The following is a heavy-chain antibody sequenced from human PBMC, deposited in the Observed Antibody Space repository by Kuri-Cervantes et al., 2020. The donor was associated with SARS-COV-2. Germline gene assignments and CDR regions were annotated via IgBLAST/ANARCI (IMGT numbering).Heavy chain of an antibody. J-gene: IGHJ4*02. CDR2: ISGSGGST. Sequence: GGSLRLSCAASGFTFSSYAMSWVRQAPGKGLEWASAISGSGGSTYYADSVKGRFTISRDNSKNTLYLQMNSLRAEDTAVYYCAKDGAVAGGGIPHFDYWGQGTLVTVS. CDR3: AKDGAVAGGGIPHFDY. CDR1: GFTFSSYA. D-gene: IGHD6-19*01. V-gene: IGHV3-23*01.